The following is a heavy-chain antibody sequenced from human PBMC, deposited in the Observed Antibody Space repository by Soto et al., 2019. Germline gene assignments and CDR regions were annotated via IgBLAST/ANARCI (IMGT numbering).Heavy chain of an antibody. D-gene: IGHD1-1*01. CDR3: ATAGGRYVAEYFQH. CDR1: GFTFDDYA. V-gene: IGHV3-9*01. J-gene: IGHJ1*01. Sequence: GGSLRLSCAASGFTFDDYAMHWVRQAPGKGLEWVSGISWNSGSIGYADSVKGRFTISRDNAKNSLYLQMNSLRAEDTALYYCATAGGRYVAEYFQHLGQGTLVTVSS. CDR2: ISWNSGSI.